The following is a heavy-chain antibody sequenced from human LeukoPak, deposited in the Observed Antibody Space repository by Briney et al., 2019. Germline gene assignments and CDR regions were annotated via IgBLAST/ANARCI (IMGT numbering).Heavy chain of an antibody. CDR1: GYSISSGYY. CDR3: ARVELSDWFDP. V-gene: IGHV4-38-2*02. J-gene: IGHJ5*02. D-gene: IGHD1-26*01. Sequence: PSETLSLTCTVSGYSISSGYYWGWIRQPPGEGLEWIGYIYYSGSTNYNPSLKSRVTISVDTSKNQFSLKLSSVTAADTAVYYCARVELSDWFDPWGQGTLVTVSS. CDR2: IYYSGST.